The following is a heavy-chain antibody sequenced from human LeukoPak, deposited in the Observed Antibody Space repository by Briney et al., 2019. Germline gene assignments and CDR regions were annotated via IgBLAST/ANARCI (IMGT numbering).Heavy chain of an antibody. V-gene: IGHV1-69*13. J-gene: IGHJ3*01. D-gene: IGHD4-17*01. Sequence: ASVKVSCKASGGTFSSYAISWVRQAPGQGLEWMGGIIPIFGTANYAQKFQDRVTITADESTSTAYMELSSLRSEDTAVYYCAAELYGVYTDCCTFHLWGQGTLVTVSS. CDR1: GGTFSSYA. CDR2: IIPIFGTA. CDR3: AAELYGVYTDCCTFHL.